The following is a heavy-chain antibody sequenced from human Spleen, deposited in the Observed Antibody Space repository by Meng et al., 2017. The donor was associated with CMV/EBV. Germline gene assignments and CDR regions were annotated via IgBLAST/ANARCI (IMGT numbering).Heavy chain of an antibody. Sequence: ASVKVSCTASGYTFTGYYMHWVRQAPGQGLEWMGWINPTDGITNYAQRFQGRVTVTRDTSTGTVYMELSSLRSEDTAVYYCTRGPYTYSGTPHPDYWGQGTLVTVSS. J-gene: IGHJ4*02. V-gene: IGHV1-46*01. CDR2: INPTDGIT. CDR3: TRGPYTYSGTPHPDY. D-gene: IGHD1-26*01. CDR1: GYTFTGYY.